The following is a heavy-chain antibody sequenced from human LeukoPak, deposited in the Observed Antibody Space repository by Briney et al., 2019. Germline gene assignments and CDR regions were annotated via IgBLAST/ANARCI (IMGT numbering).Heavy chain of an antibody. D-gene: IGHD6-19*01. CDR3: ARRRYNSGLWSRATWFDP. CDR1: GFTFSSYA. CDR2: ISHSGST. J-gene: IGHJ5*02. V-gene: IGHV4-34*01. Sequence: GSLRLSCAASGFTFSSYAMSWIRQPPGKGLEWIGEISHSGSTNYNPSLKSRVTISVDTSKNQFSLKLSSVTAADTAVYYCARRRYNSGLWSRATWFDPWGQGTLVTVSS.